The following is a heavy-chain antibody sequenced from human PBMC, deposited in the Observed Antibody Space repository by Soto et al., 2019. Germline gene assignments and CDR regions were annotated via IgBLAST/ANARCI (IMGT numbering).Heavy chain of an antibody. D-gene: IGHD1-7*01. CDR3: ASRAYNWNSHPVDY. CDR2: IHNSGST. V-gene: IGHV4-59*01. Sequence: SETLSLTCTVSGGSISFYYWSWIRQPPGKGLEWIGHIHNSGSTNYNPSLKSRVTISVDTSKNQSSLKLSSVTAADTAVYYCASRAYNWNSHPVDYWGQGTLVTVSS. CDR1: GGSISFYY. J-gene: IGHJ4*02.